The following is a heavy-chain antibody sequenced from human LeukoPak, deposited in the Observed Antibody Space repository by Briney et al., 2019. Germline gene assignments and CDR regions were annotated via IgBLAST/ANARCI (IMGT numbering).Heavy chain of an antibody. CDR1: GFTFDDYG. V-gene: IGHV3-20*04. D-gene: IGHD2-15*01. Sequence: PGGSLRLSCAASGFTFDDYGMSWVRQAPGKGLEWVSGINWNGGSTGYADSVEGRFTISRDNAKNSLYLQMNSLRAEDTALYYCARSPVVVVAAPVYYYYMDVWGKGTTVTVSS. CDR3: ARSPVVVVAAPVYYYYMDV. J-gene: IGHJ6*03. CDR2: INWNGGST.